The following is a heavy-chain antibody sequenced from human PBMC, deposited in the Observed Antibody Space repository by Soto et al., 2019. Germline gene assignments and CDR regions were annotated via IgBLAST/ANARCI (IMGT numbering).Heavy chain of an antibody. V-gene: IGHV4-59*01. CDR2: VYDNGRP. CDR1: GGSISVYY. CDR3: ERGVGSSPPRY. Sequence: SETLSLTCTISGGSISVYYWSWIRQSPRQGLEWIGYVYDNGRPYYSPSLKSRVTISADTYKNQISLKLTSATAADTAVYYCERGVGSSPPRYWGRGTLVTVSS. D-gene: IGHD3-9*01. J-gene: IGHJ4*02.